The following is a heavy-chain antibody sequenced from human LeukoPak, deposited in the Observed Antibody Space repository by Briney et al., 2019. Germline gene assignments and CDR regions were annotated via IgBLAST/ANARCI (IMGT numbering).Heavy chain of an antibody. V-gene: IGHV4-34*01. Sequence: SETLSLTCAVYGGSFSGYYWSWIRQPPGKGLEWIGEINHSGSTNYNPSLKSRVTISVDTSKNQFSLKLSSVTAEDTAVYYCARREQQLELDYWGQGTLVTVSS. CDR2: INHSGST. CDR1: GGSFSGYY. CDR3: ARREQQLELDY. J-gene: IGHJ4*02. D-gene: IGHD6-13*01.